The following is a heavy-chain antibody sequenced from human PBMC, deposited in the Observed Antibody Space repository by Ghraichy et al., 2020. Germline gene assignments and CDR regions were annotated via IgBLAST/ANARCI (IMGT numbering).Heavy chain of an antibody. V-gene: IGHV4-59*01. J-gene: IGHJ4*02. CDR2: IYYSGST. CDR3: ARGVGRYFDWLPMYYFDY. D-gene: IGHD3-9*01. Sequence: SETLSLTCTVSGGSISSYYWSWIRQPPGKGLEWIGYIYYSGSTNYNPSLKSRVTILVDTSKNQFSLKLSSVTAADTAVYYCARGVGRYFDWLPMYYFDYWGQGILVTVSS. CDR1: GGSISSYY.